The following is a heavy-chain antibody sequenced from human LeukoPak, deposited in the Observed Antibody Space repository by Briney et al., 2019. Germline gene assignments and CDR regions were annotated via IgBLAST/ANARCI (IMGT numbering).Heavy chain of an antibody. J-gene: IGHJ6*02. V-gene: IGHV3-72*01. CDR2: TRNKANSYTT. CDR3: ARGTMVRGVISYYGMDV. D-gene: IGHD3-10*01. Sequence: GGSLRLSCAASGFTFSDHYMDWVRQAPGKGLEWVGRTRNKANSYTTEYAASVKGRFTISRDDSKNSLYLQMNSLKTEDTAVYYCARGTMVRGVISYYGMDVWGQGTTVTVSS. CDR1: GFTFSDHY.